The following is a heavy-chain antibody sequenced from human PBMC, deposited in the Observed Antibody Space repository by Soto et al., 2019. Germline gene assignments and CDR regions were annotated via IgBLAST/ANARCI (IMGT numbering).Heavy chain of an antibody. Sequence: EVQLLESGGGLVQPGESLRLSCAASGFTFSSYAMSWVRQAPGKGLEWVSVISGSDDSTYYADSVKGRFTISRDNSKNMLYLQMNSLRAEDTAVYHCAKRSSSSTFDYWGQGTLVTVSS. D-gene: IGHD6-6*01. J-gene: IGHJ4*02. CDR1: GFTFSSYA. V-gene: IGHV3-23*01. CDR2: ISGSDDST. CDR3: AKRSSSSTFDY.